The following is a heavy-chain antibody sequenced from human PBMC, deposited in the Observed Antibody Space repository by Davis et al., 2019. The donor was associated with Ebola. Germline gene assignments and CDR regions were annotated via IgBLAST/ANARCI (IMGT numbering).Heavy chain of an antibody. CDR2: IRSKANSYAT. D-gene: IGHD1-1*01. CDR1: GFTFSGSA. V-gene: IGHV3-73*01. J-gene: IGHJ4*02. CDR3: TSTPTGTTGGGVDY. Sequence: GESLKISCAASGFTFSGSAMHWVRQASGKGLEWVGRIRSKANSYATAYAASVKGRFTISRDDSKNTAYLQMNSLKTEDTAVYYCTSTPTGTTGGGVDYWGQGTLVTVSS.